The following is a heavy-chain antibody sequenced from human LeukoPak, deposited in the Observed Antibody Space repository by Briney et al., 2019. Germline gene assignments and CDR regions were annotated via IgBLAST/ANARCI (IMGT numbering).Heavy chain of an antibody. Sequence: SETLSLTCTVSGGSITSGPHYWNWIRQSAEKGLEWIGRVQTTGSLDYNPSLKSRVTISMDTSTNHFSLTMNSLTTTDTAVYYCARGTKSPRTTVLTSFWYFDLWGRGTLVTVSS. V-gene: IGHV4-61*02. D-gene: IGHD1-14*01. CDR2: VQTTGSL. CDR3: ARGTKSPRTTVLTSFWYFDL. CDR1: GGSITSGPHY. J-gene: IGHJ2*01.